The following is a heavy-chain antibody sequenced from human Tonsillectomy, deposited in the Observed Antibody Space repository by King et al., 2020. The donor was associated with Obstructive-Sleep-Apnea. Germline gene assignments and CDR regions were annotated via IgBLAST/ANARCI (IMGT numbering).Heavy chain of an antibody. CDR1: GFTFSTYW. CDR3: ANVAAAGSSKYYYGMDV. Sequence: VQLVESGGGLVQPGGSLRLTCAASGFTFSTYWMSWVRQAPGKGLEWVANIKQDGSEKYFVDFVKGRFTISRDNAKNSLYLQMNGLRAEDTAVYYCANVAAAGSSKYYYGMDVWGQGTTVTVSS. J-gene: IGHJ6*02. D-gene: IGHD6-13*01. CDR2: IKQDGSEK. V-gene: IGHV3-7*01.